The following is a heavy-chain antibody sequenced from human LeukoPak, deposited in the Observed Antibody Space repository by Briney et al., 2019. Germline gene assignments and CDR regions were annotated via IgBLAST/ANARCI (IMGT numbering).Heavy chain of an antibody. V-gene: IGHV1-18*01. CDR1: GYTFTSYG. J-gene: IGHJ4*02. CDR2: ISAYNGNT. CDR3: ARVIGYCSGGSCYFPDY. Sequence: GASVKVSCKASGYTFTSYGISWVRQAPGQGLEWMGWISAYNGNTNYTQKLQGRVTMTTDTSTSTAYMELRSLRSDDTAVYYCARVIGYCSGGSCYFPDYWGQGTLVTVSS. D-gene: IGHD2-15*01.